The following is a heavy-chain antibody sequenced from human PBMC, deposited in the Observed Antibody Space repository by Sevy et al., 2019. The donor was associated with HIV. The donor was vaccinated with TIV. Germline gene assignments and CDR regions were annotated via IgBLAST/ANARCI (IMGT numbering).Heavy chain of an antibody. CDR3: AKDLYYDILTGDATDAFDM. CDR1: GFTFNAYD. D-gene: IGHD3-9*01. J-gene: IGHJ3*02. CDR2: ISYDGGKK. Sequence: GGSLRLSCAVSGFTFNAYDMHWVRQAPGKGLEYMALISYDGGKKYYADSVKGRFTISRDNSGNTLYLQMNNRRAEDTAVYYCAKDLYYDILTGDATDAFDMWGQGTMVTVSS. V-gene: IGHV3-30*18.